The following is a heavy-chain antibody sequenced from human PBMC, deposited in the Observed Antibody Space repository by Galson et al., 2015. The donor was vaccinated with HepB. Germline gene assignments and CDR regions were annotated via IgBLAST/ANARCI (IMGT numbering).Heavy chain of an antibody. J-gene: IGHJ4*02. V-gene: IGHV1-69*04. Sequence: SVKVSCKASGGTFSSYTISWVRQAPGQGLEWMGRIIPILGIANYAQKFQGRVTITADKSTSTAYMELSSLRSEDTAVYYCARDSRMVRGAYDYWGQGTLVTVSS. CDR2: IIPILGIA. CDR1: GGTFSSYT. D-gene: IGHD3-10*01. CDR3: ARDSRMVRGAYDY.